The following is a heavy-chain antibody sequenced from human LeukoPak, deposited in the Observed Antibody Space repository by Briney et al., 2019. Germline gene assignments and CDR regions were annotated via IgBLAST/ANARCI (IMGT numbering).Heavy chain of an antibody. Sequence: ASVKVSCKASGYTFTTYDINWVRQATGQGLEWMGWMNPNSGNTGYAQKFQGRVTMTRNTSINTAYMELSSLRSEDTAVYYCAREPVTNTGGAFDIWGQGTMVTVSS. D-gene: IGHD1-14*01. V-gene: IGHV1-8*01. J-gene: IGHJ3*02. CDR1: GYTFTTYD. CDR3: AREPVTNTGGAFDI. CDR2: MNPNSGNT.